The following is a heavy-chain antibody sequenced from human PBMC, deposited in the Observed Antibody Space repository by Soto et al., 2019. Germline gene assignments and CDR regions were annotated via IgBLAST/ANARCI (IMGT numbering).Heavy chain of an antibody. CDR2: IYYNGNT. J-gene: IGHJ5*02. Sequence: SETLSLTCTVSGGSINRYFWSWIRQPPGKGLEWIGYIYYNGNTNYNPSLKSRDTMSVDTSKNHFSLKLNSVTAADTAVYYCARGGSDSLDWEDNWFDPWGQGTLVTVSS. CDR3: ARGGSDSLDWEDNWFDP. D-gene: IGHD3-9*01. V-gene: IGHV4-59*01. CDR1: GGSINRYF.